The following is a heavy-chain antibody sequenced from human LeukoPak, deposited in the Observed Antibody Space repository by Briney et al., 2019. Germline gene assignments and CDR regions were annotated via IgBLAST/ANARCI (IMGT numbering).Heavy chain of an antibody. CDR1: GFTFSSYE. CDR3: ASGIVADAFDS. Sequence: GGSLRLSCAASGFTFSSYEMNWVRQAPGKGLEWVSYISSSGSTIYYADSVKGRFTISRDNAKNSLYLQMNSLRAEDTAVYYCASGIVADAFDSWGQGTMVTVSS. D-gene: IGHD3-22*01. J-gene: IGHJ3*02. V-gene: IGHV3-48*03. CDR2: ISSSGSTI.